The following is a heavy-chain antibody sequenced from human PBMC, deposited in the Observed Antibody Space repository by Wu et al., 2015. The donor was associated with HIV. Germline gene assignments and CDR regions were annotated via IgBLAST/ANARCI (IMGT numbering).Heavy chain of an antibody. CDR3: ARQPHPDVAAAARDAFDI. J-gene: IGHJ3*02. D-gene: IGHD6-13*01. CDR1: KYTFTDHY. V-gene: IGHV1-46*03. Sequence: QVQLVQSGAEVKKPGSSVKVSCKASKYTFTDHYIHWVRQAPGQGLQWMGIINPSGGSTVYAQKFQGRVTMTRDTSTSTVYMELSSLRSEDTAVYYCARQPHPDVAAAARDAFDIWGQGDNGHRLF. CDR2: INPSGGST.